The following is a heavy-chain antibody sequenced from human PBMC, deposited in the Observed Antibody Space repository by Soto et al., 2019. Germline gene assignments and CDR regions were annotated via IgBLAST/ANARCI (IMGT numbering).Heavy chain of an antibody. J-gene: IGHJ6*02. CDR3: AKDQLNYYGSGSYAALGLYYYYGMDV. CDR2: ISGSGGST. D-gene: IGHD3-10*01. CDR1: GFTFSSYA. V-gene: IGHV3-23*01. Sequence: PGGSLRLSCAASGFTFSSYAMSWVRQAPGKGLEWVSAISGSGGSTYYADSVKGRFTISRDNSKNTLYLQMNSLRAEDTAVYYCAKDQLNYYGSGSYAALGLYYYYGMDVWGQGTTVTVSS.